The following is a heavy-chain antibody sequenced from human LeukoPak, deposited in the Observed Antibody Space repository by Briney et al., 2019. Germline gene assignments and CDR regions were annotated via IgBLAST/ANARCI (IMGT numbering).Heavy chain of an antibody. CDR2: IIPIFDTA. D-gene: IGHD6-19*01. J-gene: IGHJ4*02. CDR1: GGTFSSHA. V-gene: IGHV1-69*05. Sequence: SVKVSCKASGGTFSSHAINWVRQAPGQGLEWMGGIIPIFDTADYSQKFQGRVTITTDESTTTAYMELSSLRSDDTAVYYCARVLLGIGVAGTRRGRYFDYWGQGTLVTVSS. CDR3: ARVLLGIGVAGTRRGRYFDY.